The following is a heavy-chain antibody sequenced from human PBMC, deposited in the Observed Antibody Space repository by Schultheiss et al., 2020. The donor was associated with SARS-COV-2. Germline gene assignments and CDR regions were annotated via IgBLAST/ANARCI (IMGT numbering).Heavy chain of an antibody. D-gene: IGHD2-2*01. J-gene: IGHJ6*02. V-gene: IGHV3-21*01. CDR2: ISSSSSYI. Sequence: GGSLRLSCAASGFTFSSYSMNWVRQAPGKGLEWVSSISSSSSYIYYADSVKGRFTISRDNAKNSLYLQMNSLRAEDTAVYYCARAFGSTSPHWYYYYGMDVWGQGTTVTVSS. CDR3: ARAFGSTSPHWYYYYGMDV. CDR1: GFTFSSYS.